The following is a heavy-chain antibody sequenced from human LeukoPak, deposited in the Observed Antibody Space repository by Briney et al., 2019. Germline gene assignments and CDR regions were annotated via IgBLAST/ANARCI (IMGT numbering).Heavy chain of an antibody. D-gene: IGHD2-2*01. CDR2: IIPIFGTA. CDR3: ARDGAFCSSTSCYFYRWFDP. J-gene: IGHJ5*02. Sequence: SVKVSCKASGGTFSSYAISWVRQAPGQGLEWMGGIIPIFGTANYAQKFQSRVTITTDESTSTAYMELSSLRSEDTAVYYCARDGAFCSSTSCYFYRWFDPWGQGTLVTVSS. CDR1: GGTFSSYA. V-gene: IGHV1-69*05.